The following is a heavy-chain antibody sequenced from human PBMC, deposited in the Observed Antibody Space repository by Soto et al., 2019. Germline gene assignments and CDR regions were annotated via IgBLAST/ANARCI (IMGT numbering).Heavy chain of an antibody. J-gene: IGHJ4*02. Sequence: SETLSLTCTVSGGSISSSTYYWGWMRQPPGKGLEWIASFFIGGNTYYNPSLKSRVTISVDTSKNQFSLKLSSVTAADTAVYYCARRTVSPFFDDSGQGTLVTVSS. CDR1: GGSISSSTYY. V-gene: IGHV4-39*01. CDR2: FFIGGNT. CDR3: ARRTVSPFFDD. D-gene: IGHD3-22*01.